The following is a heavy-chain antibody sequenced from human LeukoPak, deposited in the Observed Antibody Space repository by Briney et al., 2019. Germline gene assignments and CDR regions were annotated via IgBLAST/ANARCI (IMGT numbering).Heavy chain of an antibody. CDR3: AKDRWSSPISSFDI. V-gene: IGHV3-23*01. D-gene: IGHD2/OR15-2a*01. CDR2: ISGSSGST. Sequence: GGSLRLSCAVSGFTISSNYMSWVRQAPGKGLEWVAGISGSSGSTYYADSVKGRFTISRDNSKNTLYLQMNSLRAEDTAVYYCAKDRWSSPISSFDIWGQGTMVTASS. J-gene: IGHJ3*02. CDR1: GFTISSNY.